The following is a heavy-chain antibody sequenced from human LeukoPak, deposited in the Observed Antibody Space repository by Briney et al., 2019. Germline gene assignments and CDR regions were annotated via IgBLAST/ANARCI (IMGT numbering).Heavy chain of an antibody. J-gene: IGHJ6*02. CDR2: INHSGST. V-gene: IGHV4-34*01. CDR1: GGSFSGYY. Sequence: SETLSLTCAVYGGSFSGYYWSWIRQPPGKGLEWIGEINHSGSTNYNPSLKSRVTISVDTSKNQFSLKLSSVTAADTAVYYCARANDILTGYRRKSNYYGMDVWSQGTTVTVSS. CDR3: ARANDILTGYRRKSNYYGMDV. D-gene: IGHD3-9*01.